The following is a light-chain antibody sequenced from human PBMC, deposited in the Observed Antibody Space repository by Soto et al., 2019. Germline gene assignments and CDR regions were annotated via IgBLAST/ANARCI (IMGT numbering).Light chain of an antibody. J-gene: IGKJ1*01. CDR3: QQSYSAWT. V-gene: IGKV1-39*01. Sequence: IQLTQSPGSLSASVGESVTITCRASQGITSYLAWYQQKPGKAPNLLIYGASTLQSGVPSRFSGSGSGTDFTLTISSLQPEDFATYYCQQSYSAWTFGQGTKVDI. CDR1: QGITSY. CDR2: GAS.